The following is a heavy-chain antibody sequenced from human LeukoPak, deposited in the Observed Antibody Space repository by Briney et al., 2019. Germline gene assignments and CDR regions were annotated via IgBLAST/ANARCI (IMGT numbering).Heavy chain of an antibody. V-gene: IGHV3-23*01. J-gene: IGHJ4*02. CDR3: AKGASPGIAVAVIFDY. Sequence: PGGSLRLSCAASGFTFSSYAMSWVRQAPGKGLEWVSAISGSGGSTYYADSVKGRFTISRDNSKNTLYLQMNSLRAEDTAVYYCAKGASPGIAVAVIFDYWGQGTLVTVSS. CDR2: ISGSGGST. D-gene: IGHD6-19*01. CDR1: GFTFSSYA.